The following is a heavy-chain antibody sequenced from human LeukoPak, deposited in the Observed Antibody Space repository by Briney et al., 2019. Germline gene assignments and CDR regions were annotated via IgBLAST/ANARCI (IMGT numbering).Heavy chain of an antibody. CDR1: GYIFTTYF. D-gene: IGHD3-9*01. CDR3: AREGGYDVLTGYQDY. CDR2: INPNNGDT. V-gene: IGHV1-2*02. J-gene: IGHJ4*02. Sequence: ASVKVSCKASGYIFTTYFLHWVRQAPGQGLEWMGWINPNNGDTNYVQKFQGRVTMTRDTSISTAYMELTRLRSDDTAVYYCAREGGYDVLTGYQDYRGQATRVTVSS.